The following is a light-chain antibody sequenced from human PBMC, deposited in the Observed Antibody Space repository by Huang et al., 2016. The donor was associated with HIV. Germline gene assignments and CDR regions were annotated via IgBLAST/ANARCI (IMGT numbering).Light chain of an antibody. CDR2: GAA. CDR3: QQYGESSPVT. J-gene: IGKJ4*01. CDR1: QTITSSH. Sequence: EIVLTQSPGTLSLSPGERATLSCRASQTITSSHLAWYQMTPGQAPRLLIYGAASRPTGIPDRVSGSGSGTDFTLTITRVEPEDFAVYYCQQYGESSPVTFGGGTKVEIK. V-gene: IGKV3-20*01.